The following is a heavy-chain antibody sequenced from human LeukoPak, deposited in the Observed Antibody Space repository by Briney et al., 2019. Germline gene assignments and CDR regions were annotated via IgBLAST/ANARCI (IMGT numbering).Heavy chain of an antibody. CDR2: VWYDGSNK. CDR3: AKDLEPYTSGWYGDY. J-gene: IGHJ4*02. CDR1: GITFGTFD. D-gene: IGHD6-19*01. V-gene: IGHV3-33*06. Sequence: PGRSLRLSCAASGITFGTFDMHWIRQAPGKGLEWVAFVWYDGSNKYYADSVKGRFTISRDNSKNTLYLQMNSLRVEDTAVYHCAKDLEPYTSGWYGDYWGQGTLVTVSS.